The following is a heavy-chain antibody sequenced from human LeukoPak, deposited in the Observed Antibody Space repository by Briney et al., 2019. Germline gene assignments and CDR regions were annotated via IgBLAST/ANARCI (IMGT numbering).Heavy chain of an antibody. J-gene: IGHJ4*02. D-gene: IGHD3-10*01. CDR1: GFTVSSNY. CDR2: IYSGGST. Sequence: GGSLRLSCAASGFTVSSNYMSWVRQAPGKGLEWVSVIYSGGSTYYADSVKGRFTISRDNSKNTLYLQMNSLRAEDTAVYYCARPPAGSAPVDYWGQGTLVTVSS. V-gene: IGHV3-66*02. CDR3: ARPPAGSAPVDY.